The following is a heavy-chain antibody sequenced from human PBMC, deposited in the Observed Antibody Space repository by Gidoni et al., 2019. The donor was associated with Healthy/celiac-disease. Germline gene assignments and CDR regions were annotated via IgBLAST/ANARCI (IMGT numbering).Heavy chain of an antibody. CDR1: GFTFSSYA. D-gene: IGHD6-19*01. CDR2: ISYDGSNK. CDR3: ARDFSNGCFDY. J-gene: IGHJ4*02. Sequence: QVQLVESGGGVVQPGRSLRLSCSAAGFTFSSYAMHLVRQAPGKGLEWVAVISYDGSNKYYADSVKGRFTISRDNSKNTLYLQMNSLRAEDTAVYYCARDFSNGCFDYWGQGTLVTVSS. V-gene: IGHV3-30-3*01.